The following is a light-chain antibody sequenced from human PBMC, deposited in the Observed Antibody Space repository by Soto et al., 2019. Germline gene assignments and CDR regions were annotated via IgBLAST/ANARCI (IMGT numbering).Light chain of an antibody. J-gene: IGKJ5*01. CDR1: QSVSSSY. CDR2: GAS. CDR3: QQYDNGPPIT. Sequence: EIVLPKSPGTLSLSPGERSTLSCRASQSVSSSYLAWYQQKPGQAPRLLIYGASTRATGIPARFSGSGSGTEFTLTISSLQSEDFAVYYCQQYDNGPPITFGQGTRLEIK. V-gene: IGKV3-15*01.